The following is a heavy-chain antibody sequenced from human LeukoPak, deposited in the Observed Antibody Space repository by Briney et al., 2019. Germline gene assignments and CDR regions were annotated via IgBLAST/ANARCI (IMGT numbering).Heavy chain of an antibody. CDR3: ARGPQRYYGSGQDFDY. V-gene: IGHV3-48*02. CDR1: GFTFSSYS. CDR2: ISSSGSTI. D-gene: IGHD3-10*01. Sequence: PGGSLKLSCEASGFTFSSYSMDWVRQAPGKGLEWVSYISSSGSTIYYADSVKGRFTISRDNAKNSLYLQMNSLRDEDTAVYYCARGPQRYYGSGQDFDYWGQGTLVSVPS. J-gene: IGHJ4*02.